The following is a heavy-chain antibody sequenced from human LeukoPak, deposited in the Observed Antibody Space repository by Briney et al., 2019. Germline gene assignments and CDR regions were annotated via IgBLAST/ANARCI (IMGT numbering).Heavy chain of an antibody. CDR1: GFTVSSNH. V-gene: IGHV3-48*03. D-gene: IGHD5-12*01. CDR2: ISSSGSTI. CDR3: ARDSGGYGHY. J-gene: IGHJ4*02. Sequence: GGSLRLSCSASGFTVSSNHMSWVRQAPGKGLEWVSYISSSGSTIYYADSVKGRFTISRDNAKNSLYLQMNSLRAEDTAVYYCARDSGGYGHYWGQGTLVTVSS.